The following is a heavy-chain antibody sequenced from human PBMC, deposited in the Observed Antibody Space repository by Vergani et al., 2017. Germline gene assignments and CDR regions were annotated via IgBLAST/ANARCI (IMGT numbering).Heavy chain of an antibody. D-gene: IGHD2-2*01. CDR3: AGDQFCAPARIVVVPPSGDY. V-gene: IGHV1-69*01. CDR1: GGTFSSSA. Sequence: QVQLVQSGAEVKKPGSSVKVSCKASGGTFSSSAISWVRQAPGQGLEWMGGSIPIFGTANHAQKFPGRVTITADESTSTAYMELSSLGSEDTAVYCCAGDQFCAPARIVVVPPSGDYWGRGTLVTVSS. CDR2: SIPIFGTA. J-gene: IGHJ4*02.